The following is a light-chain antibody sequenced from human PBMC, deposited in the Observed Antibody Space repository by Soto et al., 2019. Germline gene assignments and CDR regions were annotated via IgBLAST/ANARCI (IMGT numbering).Light chain of an antibody. CDR1: QSVSSSY. CDR2: GAS. J-gene: IGKJ1*01. CDR3: QQYGSSPRT. Sequence: EIVLTQSPGALSLSPGERATLSCGASQSVSSSYLAWYQQKPGQAPRLLIYGASTRATGIPDRFKSSGSGTDFTLTISRLEPEDVAVYYCQQYGSSPRTFGQGTKVEIK. V-gene: IGKV3-20*01.